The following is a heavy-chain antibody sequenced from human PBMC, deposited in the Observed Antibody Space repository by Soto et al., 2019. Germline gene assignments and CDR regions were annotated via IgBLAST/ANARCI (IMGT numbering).Heavy chain of an antibody. J-gene: IGHJ4*02. V-gene: IGHV4-34*01. Sequence: SETLSLTCAVYCGSFSGYYWSWIRQPPGKGLEWIGEINHSGSTNYNPSLKSRVTISVDTSKNQFSLKLSSVTAADTAVYYCAMVSRSSWPYWGQGTLVTVSS. CDR2: INHSGST. CDR3: AMVSRSSWPY. D-gene: IGHD6-13*01. CDR1: CGSFSGYY.